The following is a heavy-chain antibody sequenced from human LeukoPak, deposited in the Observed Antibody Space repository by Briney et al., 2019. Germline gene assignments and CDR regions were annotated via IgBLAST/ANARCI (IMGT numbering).Heavy chain of an antibody. D-gene: IGHD3-22*01. J-gene: IGHJ4*02. CDR2: IYASRST. CDR1: GGSISSDS. Sequence: PSETLSLTCTVSGGSISSDSWNWIRQPAGKGLEWIGRIYASRSTNYNPSLKSRVTMSIDTSKNQFSLQLTSVTAADTAVYYCARGTYFSDTYYFDYWGQGTLVTVSS. V-gene: IGHV4-4*07. CDR3: ARGTYFSDTYYFDY.